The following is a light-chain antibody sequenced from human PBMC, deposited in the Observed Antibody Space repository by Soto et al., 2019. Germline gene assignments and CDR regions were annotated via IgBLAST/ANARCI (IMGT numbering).Light chain of an antibody. Sequence: QSALTQPASVSGSPGQSITISCTGSSSDVGGYNFVSWYQQHTGKVPKLMIYDVSSRPSRASDRFSGSKSGNTASLTISGLQAVDEGDYYLSAYTSSSTHVFGSGTKVTVL. CDR2: DVS. CDR3: SAYTSSSTHV. CDR1: SSDVGGYNF. V-gene: IGLV2-14*03. J-gene: IGLJ1*01.